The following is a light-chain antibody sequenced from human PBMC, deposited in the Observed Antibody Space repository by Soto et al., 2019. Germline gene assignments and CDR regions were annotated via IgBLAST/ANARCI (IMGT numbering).Light chain of an antibody. V-gene: IGKV1-5*01. Sequence: DIQMTQSPSTLSASVGDRVTITCRASQSISSWLAWYQQKPGKAPKLLIYDASSLESGVPSRFSGSGSGTEFTLTISSLQPDDFATYYCQHADSFPLITFGQGTRLEI. J-gene: IGKJ5*01. CDR3: QHADSFPLIT. CDR1: QSISSW. CDR2: DAS.